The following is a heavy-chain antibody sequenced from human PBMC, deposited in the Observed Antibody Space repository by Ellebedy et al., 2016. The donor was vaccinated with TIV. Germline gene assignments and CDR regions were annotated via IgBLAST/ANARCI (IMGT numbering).Heavy chain of an antibody. V-gene: IGHV3-21*01. CDR3: ARGGVSWSYMDV. CDR2: ISSSSSYI. Sequence: GESLKISCAASGFTFSSYSMNWVRQAPGKGLEWVSSISSSSSYIYYADSVKGRFTISRDNAKNSLYLQMNSLRAEDTAVYYCARGGVSWSYMDVWGKGTTVTVSS. CDR1: GFTFSSYS. J-gene: IGHJ6*03. D-gene: IGHD6-13*01.